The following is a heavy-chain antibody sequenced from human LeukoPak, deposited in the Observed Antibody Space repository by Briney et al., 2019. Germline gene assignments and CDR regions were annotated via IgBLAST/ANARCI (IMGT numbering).Heavy chain of an antibody. Sequence: ASVKVSCKASGHTFTSYSTHWVRQAPGQRLEWMGWINAGSGRTKYSQKFQGRVTITRDTSASTAYMEMNSLRFEDTAVYYCAAQDCGGDCSPDYWGQGTLVTVSS. CDR2: INAGSGRT. V-gene: IGHV1-3*01. CDR1: GHTFTSYS. D-gene: IGHD2-21*02. J-gene: IGHJ4*02. CDR3: AAQDCGGDCSPDY.